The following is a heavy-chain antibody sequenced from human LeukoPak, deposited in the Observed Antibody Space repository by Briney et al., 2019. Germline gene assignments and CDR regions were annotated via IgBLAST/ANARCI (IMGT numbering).Heavy chain of an antibody. Sequence: GGSLRLSCAASGFIFNEYAMHWVRQAPGKGIEWVGTITHDAKTAYYADSLKGRFTISRDNSKSTVSLQMNSLRPDDTALYRCVKDDNHFGSTETDHWGQGNLVTVSS. V-gene: IGHV3-30*01. CDR1: GFIFNEYA. CDR2: ITHDAKTA. J-gene: IGHJ4*02. CDR3: VKDDNHFGSTETDH. D-gene: IGHD3-10*01.